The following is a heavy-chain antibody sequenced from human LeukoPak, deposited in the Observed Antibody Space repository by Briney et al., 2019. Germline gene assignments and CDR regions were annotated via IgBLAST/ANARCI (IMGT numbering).Heavy chain of an antibody. D-gene: IGHD1-26*01. CDR2: IIGGGGST. J-gene: IGHJ4*02. CDR1: GFIFSTYA. Sequence: GGSLRLSCAASGFIFSTYAMSWVRQAPGKGLEWVSGIIGGGGSTYYADSVKGRFTVSRDNSKNTLYLQMDSLRAEDTAIYFCAKHPETPTWGAFGYWGLGTLVAVSS. V-gene: IGHV3-23*01. CDR3: AKHPETPTWGAFGY.